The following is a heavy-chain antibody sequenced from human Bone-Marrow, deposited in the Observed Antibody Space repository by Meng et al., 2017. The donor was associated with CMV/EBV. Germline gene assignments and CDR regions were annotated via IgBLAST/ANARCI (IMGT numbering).Heavy chain of an antibody. CDR2: IWSDGSNK. V-gene: IGHV3-33*01. CDR1: GFSFSTFA. J-gene: IGHJ3*02. CDR3: ARDGGGGDSHDAFDI. Sequence: GESLKISCATSGFSFSTFAMHWVRQAPGKGLEWVAVIWSDGSNKYYAEYVKGRFTISRDNSKKTLYLQMNSLRGEDTAIYYCARDGGGGDSHDAFDIWGQGTMVTVSS. D-gene: IGHD3-16*01.